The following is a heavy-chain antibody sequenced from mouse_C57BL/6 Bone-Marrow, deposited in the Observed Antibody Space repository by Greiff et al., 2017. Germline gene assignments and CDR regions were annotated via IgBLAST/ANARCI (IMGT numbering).Heavy chain of an antibody. J-gene: IGHJ3*01. CDR3: ARLELRPSY. CDR1: GYAFSSSW. D-gene: IGHD3-2*02. V-gene: IGHV1-82*01. Sequence: QVQLQQSGPELVKPGASVKISCKASGYAFSSSWMNWVKQRPGQGLEWIGRIYPGDGDPNYNGKFKGKATLTADKSSSTAYMQLSSLASEDSAVYFCARLELRPSYWGQGTLVTVSA. CDR2: IYPGDGDP.